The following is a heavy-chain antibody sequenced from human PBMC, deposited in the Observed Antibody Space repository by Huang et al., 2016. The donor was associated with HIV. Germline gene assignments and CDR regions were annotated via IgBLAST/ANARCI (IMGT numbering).Heavy chain of an antibody. D-gene: IGHD3-3*01. CDR2: MNPKSGNT. J-gene: IGHJ6*03. V-gene: IGHV1-8*02. CDR3: ARGVRLYKNRDVPPNTSWGYYDYYMDA. Sequence: QVQLLQSGAEVKKPGASVKISCKTSGYTFTNYDINWVRQATGQGIEWMGWMNPKSGNTGFAQKFQDRVSMTRTTSTTSAYMELSDLRSDDTAVYYCARGVRLYKNRDVPPNTSWGYYDYYMDAWGKGTTVTVS. CDR1: GYTFTNYD.